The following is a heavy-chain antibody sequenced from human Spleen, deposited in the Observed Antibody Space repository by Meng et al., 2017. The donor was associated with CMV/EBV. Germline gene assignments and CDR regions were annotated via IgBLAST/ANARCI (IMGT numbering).Heavy chain of an antibody. V-gene: IGHV3-23*01. J-gene: IGHJ6*02. CDR2: ISGSGGST. D-gene: IGHD3-3*01. CDR3: AKDRYDFWSGYYGNYYGMDV. Sequence: GGSLRLSCAASGFTFSSYAMSWVRQAPGKGLEWVSAISGSGGSTYYADSVKGRFTISRDNSKNTLYLQMNSLRAEDTAVYYCAKDRYDFWSGYYGNYYGMDVWGQGTTVTVSS. CDR1: GFTFSSYA.